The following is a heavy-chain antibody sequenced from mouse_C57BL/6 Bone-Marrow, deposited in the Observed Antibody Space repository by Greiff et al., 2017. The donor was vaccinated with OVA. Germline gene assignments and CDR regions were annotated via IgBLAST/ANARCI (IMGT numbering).Heavy chain of an antibody. V-gene: IGHV7-1*01. D-gene: IGHD2-10*01. Sequence: EVMLVESGGGLVQSGRSLRLSCAPSGFTFSDFYMEWVRQAPGKGLEWIAASRNKANDYTTEYSASVKGRFIVSRDTSQSILYLQMNALRAEDTAIYYCARDAPSYGNYWYFDVWGTGTTVTVSS. CDR1: GFTFSDFY. J-gene: IGHJ1*03. CDR2: SRNKANDYTT. CDR3: ARDAPSYGNYWYFDV.